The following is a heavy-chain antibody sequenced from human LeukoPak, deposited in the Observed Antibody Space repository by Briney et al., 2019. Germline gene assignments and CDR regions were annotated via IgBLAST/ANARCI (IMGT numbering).Heavy chain of an antibody. CDR3: ARGGHRRYYYNSGSEFDP. J-gene: IGHJ5*02. D-gene: IGHD3-10*01. V-gene: IGHV1-18*01. CDR2: ISGYNGNT. Sequence: ASVKVSCKASGYTLTNYGISWVRQAPGQGLEWMGWISGYNGNTNYAQKFQGRVTMTTDTSTSTAYMELRSLRSDDTAVYYCARGGHRRYYYNSGSEFDPWGQGTLVTVSS. CDR1: GYTLTNYG.